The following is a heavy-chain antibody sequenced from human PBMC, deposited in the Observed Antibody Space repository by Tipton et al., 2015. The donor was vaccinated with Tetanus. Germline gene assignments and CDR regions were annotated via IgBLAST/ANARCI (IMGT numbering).Heavy chain of an antibody. CDR1: GAPISSYY. V-gene: IGHV4-59*01. CDR3: ARGRDGYNYPFDY. D-gene: IGHD5-24*01. CDR2: IYNSGNT. J-gene: IGHJ4*02. Sequence: GLVKPSETLSLSCTVSGAPISSYYWSWIRQPPGNGLEWIGYIYNSGNTNYNPSLKSRVTISADTAKKQCSLKLNSVTAADTAVYYCARGRDGYNYPFDYWGQGTLVIVSS.